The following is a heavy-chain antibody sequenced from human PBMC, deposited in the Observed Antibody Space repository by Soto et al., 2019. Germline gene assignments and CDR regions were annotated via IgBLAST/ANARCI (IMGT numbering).Heavy chain of an antibody. CDR2: ISYDGSNK. Sequence: GGSLRLSCAASGFTFSSYGMHWVRQAPGKGLEWVAVISYDGSNKCYADSVKGRFTISRDNSKNTLYLQMNSLRAEDTAVYYCAKDLRKYCSSTSCTMDFWGKGTTVTVSS. J-gene: IGHJ6*04. D-gene: IGHD2-2*01. CDR1: GFTFSSYG. CDR3: AKDLRKYCSSTSCTMDF. V-gene: IGHV3-30*18.